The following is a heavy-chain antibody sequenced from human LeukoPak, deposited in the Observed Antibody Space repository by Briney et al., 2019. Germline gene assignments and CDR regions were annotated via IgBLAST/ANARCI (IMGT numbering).Heavy chain of an antibody. CDR2: ISSSGSTI. CDR1: GFTFDDYA. V-gene: IGHV3-48*03. Sequence: PGRSLRLSCAASGFTFDDYAMHWVRQAPGKGLEWVSYISSSGSTIYYADSVKGRFTISRDNAKDSLYLQMNSLRVEDTAVYYCLRGDRRDYWGQGTLVTVSS. J-gene: IGHJ4*02. CDR3: LRGDRRDY.